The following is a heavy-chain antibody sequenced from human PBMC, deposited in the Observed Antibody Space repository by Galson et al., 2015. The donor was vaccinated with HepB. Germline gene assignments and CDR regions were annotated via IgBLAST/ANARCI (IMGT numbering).Heavy chain of an antibody. Sequence: SETLSLTCTVSGGSISSYYWSWIRQPPGRGLEWIGYIYYSGSTNYNPSLKSRVTISVDTSKNQFSLKLSSVTAADTAVYYCARLQDGYNLNWFDPWGQGTLVTVSS. V-gene: IGHV4-59*01. CDR2: IYYSGST. CDR3: ARLQDGYNLNWFDP. CDR1: GGSISSYY. J-gene: IGHJ5*02. D-gene: IGHD5-24*01.